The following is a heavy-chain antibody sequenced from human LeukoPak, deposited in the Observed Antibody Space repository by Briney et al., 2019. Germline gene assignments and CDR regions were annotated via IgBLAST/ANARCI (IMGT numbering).Heavy chain of an antibody. Sequence: ASVKVSYKASVYTFTRYDINWVGQATGQGLEWMGWMNPNSGNTGYAQKFQGRVTMTRDTSISTAYMELSSLRSEDTAVYYCARHTYYYDSSVLTIDAFDIWGQGTMVTVSS. D-gene: IGHD3-22*01. CDR3: ARHTYYYDSSVLTIDAFDI. V-gene: IGHV1-8*01. J-gene: IGHJ3*02. CDR1: VYTFTRYD. CDR2: MNPNSGNT.